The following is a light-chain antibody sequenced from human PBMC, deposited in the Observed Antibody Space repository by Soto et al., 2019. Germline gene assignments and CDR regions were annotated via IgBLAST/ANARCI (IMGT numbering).Light chain of an antibody. CDR2: LGS. Sequence: DIVMTQSPLSLPVTPGEPASISCRSSQSLLNSDGNNYLYWYLQKPGQSPQLLIHLGSNRASGVPDRFSGSGSGTDFTLKISRVEAEDVGVYYCMQALETPVAFGQGTKVDI. CDR3: MQALETPVA. J-gene: IGKJ1*01. CDR1: QSLLNSDGNNY. V-gene: IGKV2-28*01.